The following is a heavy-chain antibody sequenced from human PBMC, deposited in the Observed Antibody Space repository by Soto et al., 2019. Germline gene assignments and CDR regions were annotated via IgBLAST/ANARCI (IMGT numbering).Heavy chain of an antibody. CDR3: ERDGIPLWLSARDRFDP. CDR1: GGSISSGNYY. CDR2: IYSTGSS. Sequence: SETRSLACTVSGGSISSGNYYWRWIRQSPGKGMEWIGYIYSTGSSYYNPSLRSRVSMSVDTSKNQFSLNLSSVTAAETAVYFCERDGIPLWLSARDRFDPLGHGTVVTFS. D-gene: IGHD5-18*01. V-gene: IGHV4-30-4*01. J-gene: IGHJ5*02.